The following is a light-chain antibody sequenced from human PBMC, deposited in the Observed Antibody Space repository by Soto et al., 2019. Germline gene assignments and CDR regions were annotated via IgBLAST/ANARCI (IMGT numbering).Light chain of an antibody. V-gene: IGKV1-8*01. J-gene: IGKJ4*01. Sequence: AIRMTQSPSSLSASTGDRVTITCRASQGXSSYLAWYQQKPGKAPKLLIYAASTLQSGVPSRFSGSGSGTDFTLTISCLQSEDXATYYCXXYYSYPPLTFGGGTKVEIK. CDR1: QGXSSY. CDR3: XXYYSYPPLT. CDR2: AAS.